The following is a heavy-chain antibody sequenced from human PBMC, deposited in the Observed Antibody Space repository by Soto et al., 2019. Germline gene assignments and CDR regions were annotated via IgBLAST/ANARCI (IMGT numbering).Heavy chain of an antibody. CDR2: ISYDGSNK. CDR1: GFTFSSYG. V-gene: IGHV3-30*03. J-gene: IGHJ5*02. Sequence: QVQLVESGGGVVQPGRSLRLSCAASGFTFSSYGMHWVRQAQAKGREWVAVISYDGSNKYYADSVKGRFTISRDNSKNTLYLQMNSLRAEDTAVYYCASLGPHRYYNWFDPWGQGTLVTVSS. CDR3: ASLGPHRYYNWFDP. D-gene: IGHD1-1*01.